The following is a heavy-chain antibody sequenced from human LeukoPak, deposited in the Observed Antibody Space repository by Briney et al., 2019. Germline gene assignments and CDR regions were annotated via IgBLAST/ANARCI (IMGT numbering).Heavy chain of an antibody. V-gene: IGHV1-2*02. CDR1: GYTFTGYY. J-gene: IGHJ4*02. CDR2: INPNSGGT. CDR3: ARGGARIAAPFDY. Sequence: ASVKVSCKASGYTFTGYYMHWVRQAPGQGLEWTGWINPNSGGTNYAQKFQGRVTMTGDTSISTAYMELSRLRSDDTAVYYCARGGARIAAPFDYWGQGTLVTVSS. D-gene: IGHD6-6*01.